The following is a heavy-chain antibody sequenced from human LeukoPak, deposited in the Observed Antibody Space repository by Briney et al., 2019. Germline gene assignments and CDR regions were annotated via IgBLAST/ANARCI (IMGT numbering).Heavy chain of an antibody. CDR1: GYSISSGYY. CDR3: ARRRGSITMIVVVTRGAQRNWFDP. D-gene: IGHD3-22*01. Sequence: SETLSLTCTVSGYSISSGYYWGWIRQPPGKGLEWIGSIYHSGSTYYNPSLKSRVTISVDTSKNQFSLKLSSVTAADTAVYYCARRRGSITMIVVVTRGAQRNWFDPWGQGTLVTVSS. V-gene: IGHV4-38-2*02. CDR2: IYHSGST. J-gene: IGHJ5*02.